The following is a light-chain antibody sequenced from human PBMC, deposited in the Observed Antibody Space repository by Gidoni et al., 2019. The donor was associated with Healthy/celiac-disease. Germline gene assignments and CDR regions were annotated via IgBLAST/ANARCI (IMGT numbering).Light chain of an antibody. Sequence: EIVLTQSPGTLSLSPGERATLSCRASQSVSSSYLAWYQQKPGQAPRLLIYGASSWATGIPDRFSGSGSGTDFTLTISRLEPEDFAVYYCQQYGSSQFTFGPGTKVDIK. CDR3: QQYGSSQFT. J-gene: IGKJ3*01. CDR1: QSVSSSY. V-gene: IGKV3-20*01. CDR2: GAS.